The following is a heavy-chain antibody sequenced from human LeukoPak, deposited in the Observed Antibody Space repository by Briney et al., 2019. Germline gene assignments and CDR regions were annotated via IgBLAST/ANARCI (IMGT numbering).Heavy chain of an antibody. CDR2: ISAYNGNT. CDR3: AVDIVVVPARYGMDV. CDR1: GYTFTSYG. D-gene: IGHD2-2*01. V-gene: IGHV1-18*01. J-gene: IGHJ6*02. Sequence: ASVKVSCKASGYTFTSYGISWVRRAPGQGLEWMGWISAYNGNTNYAQKLQGRVTMTTDTSTSTAYMELRSLRSDDTAVYYCAVDIVVVPARYGMDVWGQGTTVTVSS.